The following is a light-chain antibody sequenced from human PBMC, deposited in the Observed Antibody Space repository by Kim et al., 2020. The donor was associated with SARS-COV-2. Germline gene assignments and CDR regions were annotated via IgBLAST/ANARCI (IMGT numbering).Light chain of an antibody. Sequence: SYELTQQPSVSVAPGKTARITCGGNNIGSKSVHWYQQKPGQAPVLVIYYDSDRPSGIPERFSGSNSGNTATLTISRVEAGDEADYYCQVWDSSSEHPVFG. CDR2: YDS. V-gene: IGLV3-21*04. CDR1: NIGSKS. J-gene: IGLJ3*02. CDR3: QVWDSSSEHPV.